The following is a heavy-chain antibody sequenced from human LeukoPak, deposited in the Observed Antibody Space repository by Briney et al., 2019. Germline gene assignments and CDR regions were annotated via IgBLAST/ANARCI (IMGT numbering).Heavy chain of an antibody. V-gene: IGHV3-15*01. Sequence: PGGSLRLSCAASGFTFSSYAMHWVRRAPGKGLEWIGRTKKKTDGGTADYAAPVKGRFTISRDDSKNTLYLQMNSLKTEDTALYYCVKLSQPSGWGQGTLVTVSS. CDR1: GFTFSSYA. J-gene: IGHJ4*02. D-gene: IGHD3-3*01. CDR2: TKKKTDGGTA. CDR3: VKLSQPSG.